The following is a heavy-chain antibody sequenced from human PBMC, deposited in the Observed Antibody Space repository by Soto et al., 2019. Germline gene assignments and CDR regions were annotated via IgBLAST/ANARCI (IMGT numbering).Heavy chain of an antibody. D-gene: IGHD3-16*01. CDR2: ITGRGAGT. V-gene: IGHV3-23*01. CDR3: AKGFYEGTATPSRDY. J-gene: IGHJ4*02. CDR1: GLTFSNYA. Sequence: EVQLLQSGGGLVHPGGSLRLSCAASGLTFSNYAMSWVRQAPGKGLEWVSAITGRGAGTYYADSMKGRFTISRDNSKNTLYLQVNSLRAEDTAVYYCAKGFYEGTATPSRDYCGQGTLVTVSS.